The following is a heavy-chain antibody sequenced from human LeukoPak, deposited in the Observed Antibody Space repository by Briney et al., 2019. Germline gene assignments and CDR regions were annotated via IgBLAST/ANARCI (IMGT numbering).Heavy chain of an antibody. CDR1: GGSISSSSYY. D-gene: IGHD1-1*01. Sequence: SETLSLTCTVSGGSISSSSYYGGWIRQPPGKGLEWIGSIYYSGSTYYNPSLKSRVTISVDTSKNQFSLKLSSVTAADTAVYYCARGDWNGVDYWGQGTLVTVSS. V-gene: IGHV4-39*07. J-gene: IGHJ4*02. CDR2: IYYSGST. CDR3: ARGDWNGVDY.